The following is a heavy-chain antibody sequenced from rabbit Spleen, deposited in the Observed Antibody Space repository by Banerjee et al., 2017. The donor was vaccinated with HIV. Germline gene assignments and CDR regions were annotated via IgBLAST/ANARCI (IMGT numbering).Heavy chain of an antibody. Sequence: QEQLEESGGDLVKPGASLTLTCTASGFSFSSSDYMCWVRQAPGKGLEWIACIDAGSSGFTYFANWAKGRFTISKTSSTTVTLQMTSLTAADTATYFCARDTSSSFSSYGMDLWGQGTLVTVS. J-gene: IGHJ6*01. D-gene: IGHD1-1*01. CDR1: GFSFSSSDY. CDR2: IDAGSSGFT. CDR3: ARDTSSSFSSYGMDL. V-gene: IGHV1S45*01.